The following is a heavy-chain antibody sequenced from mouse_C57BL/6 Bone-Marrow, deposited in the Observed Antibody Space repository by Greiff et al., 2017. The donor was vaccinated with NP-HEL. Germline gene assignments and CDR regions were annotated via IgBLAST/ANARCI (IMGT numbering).Heavy chain of an antibody. D-gene: IGHD1-1*01. CDR2: IYYSGTI. CDR3: AREGYYGSLYYFDY. Sequence: ESGPGLVKPSQTVLLTCTVTGISITTGNYRWSWIRQFPGNKLEWIGYIYYSGTITYNPSLTSRTTITRDTPKNQFFLEMSSLTAEDTATYYCAREGYYGSLYYFDYWGQGTTLTVSS. CDR1: GISITTGNYR. J-gene: IGHJ2*01. V-gene: IGHV3-5*01.